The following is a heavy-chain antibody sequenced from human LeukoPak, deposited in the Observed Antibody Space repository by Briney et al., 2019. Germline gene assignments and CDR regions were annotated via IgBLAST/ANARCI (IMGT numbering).Heavy chain of an antibody. D-gene: IGHD4-17*01. CDR1: GFTFSSYS. J-gene: IGHJ4*02. CDR2: ISSSSGTK. Sequence: GGSLRLSCVASGFTFSSYSMNWVRQAPGKGLEWLSYISSSSGTKYYTDSVKGRFTISRDNAKNSLYLLMNSLRDEDTAIYYCASKLYGDLLDYWGQGSLVTVSS. V-gene: IGHV3-48*02. CDR3: ASKLYGDLLDY.